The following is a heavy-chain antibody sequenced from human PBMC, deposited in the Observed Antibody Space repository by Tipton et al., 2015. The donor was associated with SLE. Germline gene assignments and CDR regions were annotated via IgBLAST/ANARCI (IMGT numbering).Heavy chain of an antibody. CDR2: INHSGST. CDR1: GGSFSGYY. CDR3: ARPIVGVAAFHI. V-gene: IGHV4-34*01. D-gene: IGHD1-26*01. J-gene: IGHJ3*02. Sequence: TLSLTCAVYGGSFSGYYWSWIRQPPGKGLEWIGEINHSGSTNYNPSLKSRVTMSVDTSKNQFSLKLCSVTAADTAVYFCARPIVGVAAFHIWGPGTMVTVSS.